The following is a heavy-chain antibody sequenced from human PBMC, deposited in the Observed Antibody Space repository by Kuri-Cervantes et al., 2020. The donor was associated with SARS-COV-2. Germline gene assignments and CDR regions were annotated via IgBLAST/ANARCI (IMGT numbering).Heavy chain of an antibody. J-gene: IGHJ4*02. Sequence: GESLKISCKGSGYTFTSYGISWVRQAPGQGLEWMGWISAYNGNTNYAQKLQGRVTMTTDTSTSTAYMELRSLRSDDTAVYYCARDSGFAPFDYWGQGTLVTVSS. V-gene: IGHV1-18*01. D-gene: IGHD3-10*01. CDR1: GYTFTSYG. CDR2: ISAYNGNT. CDR3: ARDSGFAPFDY.